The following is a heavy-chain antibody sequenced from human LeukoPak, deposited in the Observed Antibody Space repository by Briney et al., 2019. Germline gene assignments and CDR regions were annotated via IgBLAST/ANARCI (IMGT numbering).Heavy chain of an antibody. CDR1: GFTVSTVY. D-gene: IGHD2-21*02. CDR3: AGYGDRIEYFQH. CDR2: IYGGPTA. J-gene: IGHJ1*01. Sequence: GGSLRLSCVASGFTVSTVYMTWVRPAPGKGLEWVSVIYGGPTAFYADSVKDRFTISRDNPKNTLNLQMNSLRAEDTAVYYCAGYGDRIEYFQHWGQGTLVTVSS. V-gene: IGHV3-53*01.